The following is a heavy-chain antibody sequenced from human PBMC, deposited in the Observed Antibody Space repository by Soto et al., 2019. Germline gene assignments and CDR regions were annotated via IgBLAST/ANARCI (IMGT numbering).Heavy chain of an antibody. Sequence: GGSLRLSCVASGFSCSSYYMTWVRQAPGKGLEWVANIKPDGSEKYYVDSVKGRFTISRDNAKNSLYLQMNSLRAEDSAVYYCARDLVAGSADYWGQGSLVTVSS. V-gene: IGHV3-7*01. J-gene: IGHJ4*02. D-gene: IGHD2-21*01. CDR2: IKPDGSEK. CDR1: GFSCSSYY. CDR3: ARDLVAGSADY.